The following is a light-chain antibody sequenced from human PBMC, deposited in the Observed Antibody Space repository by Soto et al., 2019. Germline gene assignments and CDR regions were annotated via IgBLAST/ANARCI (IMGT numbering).Light chain of an antibody. V-gene: IGLV1-47*01. Sequence: QSVLRQPPSASGTPGQSVTISCSGSTSNIGSSSVYWYQQLPGTAPKVFIYENNRRPSGVPDRFSGSKSGTSASLAISGLRSEDEADYYCATWDDSLRGPVFGGGTQLTVL. CDR3: ATWDDSLRGPV. CDR2: ENN. CDR1: TSNIGSSS. J-gene: IGLJ2*01.